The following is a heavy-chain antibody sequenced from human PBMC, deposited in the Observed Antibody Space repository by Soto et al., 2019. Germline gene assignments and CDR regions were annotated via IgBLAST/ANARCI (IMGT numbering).Heavy chain of an antibody. D-gene: IGHD3-22*01. V-gene: IGHV4-39*01. CDR1: GGSISSSSYY. CDR3: AFSYYYDSSGQHY. Sequence: SETLSLTCTVSGGSISSSSYYRGWIRQPPGKGLEWIGSIYYSGSTYYNPSLKSRVTISVDTSKNQFSLKLSSVTAADTAVYYCAFSYYYDSSGQHYWGQGXLVTVHS. J-gene: IGHJ4*02. CDR2: IYYSGST.